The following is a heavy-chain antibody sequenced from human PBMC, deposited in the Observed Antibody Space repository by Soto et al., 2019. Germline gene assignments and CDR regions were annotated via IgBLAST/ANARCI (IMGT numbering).Heavy chain of an antibody. J-gene: IGHJ6*02. V-gene: IGHV4-30-4*01. CDR3: ARATDYGDYYYYYGMDV. CDR2: IYYSGST. D-gene: IGHD4-17*01. CDR1: GGSISSGDYY. Sequence: SETLSLTCTVSGGSISSGDYYWSWIRQPPGKGLEWIGYIYYSGSTYYNPSLKSRVTISVDTSKNQFSLKLSSVTAADTAVYYCARATDYGDYYYYYGMDVWGQGTTVTVSS.